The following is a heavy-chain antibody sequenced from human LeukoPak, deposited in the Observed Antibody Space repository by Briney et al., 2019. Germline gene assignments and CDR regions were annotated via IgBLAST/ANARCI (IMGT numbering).Heavy chain of an antibody. Sequence: GRSLRLSCAASGFTFSSYGMHWVRQAPGKGLEWVAVIWYDGSNKYYADSVKGRFTISRDNSKNTLYLQMNSLRAEDTAVYYCAKDHRGRSITIFGVVTGNWFDPWGQGTLVTVSP. CDR1: GFTFSSYG. D-gene: IGHD3-3*01. J-gene: IGHJ5*02. V-gene: IGHV3-33*06. CDR3: AKDHRGRSITIFGVVTGNWFDP. CDR2: IWYDGSNK.